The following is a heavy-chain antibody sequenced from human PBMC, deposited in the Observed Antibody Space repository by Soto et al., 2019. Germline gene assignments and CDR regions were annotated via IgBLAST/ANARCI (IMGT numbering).Heavy chain of an antibody. V-gene: IGHV4-30-2*01. CDR3: ASEGPIAAPGRSVRYFHY. CDR2: IYHSGST. J-gene: IGHJ4*02. D-gene: IGHD6-13*01. CDR1: GGSISSGGYS. Sequence: PSETLSLTCAVSGGSISSGGYSWSWFRQPPGKGLEWIGYIYHSGSTYYNPSLKSRVTISVDRSKNQFSLKLSSVTAADTAVYYCASEGPIAAPGRSVRYFHYWGPGTLLTVSS.